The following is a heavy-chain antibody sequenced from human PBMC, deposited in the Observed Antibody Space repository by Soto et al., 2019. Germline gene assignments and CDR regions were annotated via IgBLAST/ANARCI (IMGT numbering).Heavy chain of an antibody. V-gene: IGHV1-3*01. D-gene: IGHD2-2*01. CDR1: GYSFTKYG. Sequence: ASVKVSCKTSGYSFTKYGLHWVRQAPGQRLEWMGWINPGNGDTKYSQKFQGRVTITRDTSATTAYMELSSLRSEDSAVFYCAKTDCRSTSCYNSCYYGMGVCGQGHTVAVAS. CDR3: AKTDCRSTSCYNSCYYGMGV. CDR2: INPGNGDT. J-gene: IGHJ6*01.